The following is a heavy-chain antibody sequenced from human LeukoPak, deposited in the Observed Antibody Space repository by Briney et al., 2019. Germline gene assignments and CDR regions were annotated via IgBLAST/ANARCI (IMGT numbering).Heavy chain of an antibody. CDR1: GFTFSSYS. CDR2: ISSSSSYI. V-gene: IGHV3-21*01. CDR3: ARCAYDFWSGCYAGDSYFDY. Sequence: PGGSLRLSCAASGFTFSSYSMNWVPQAPGKGLEWVSSISSSSSYIYYADSVKGRFTISRDNAKNSLYLQMNSLRAEDTAVYYCARCAYDFWSGCYAGDSYFDYWGQGTLVTVSS. J-gene: IGHJ4*02. D-gene: IGHD3-3*01.